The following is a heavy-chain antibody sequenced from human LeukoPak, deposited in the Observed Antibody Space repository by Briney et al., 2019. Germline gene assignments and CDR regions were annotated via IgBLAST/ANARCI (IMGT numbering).Heavy chain of an antibody. CDR2: SNPSGGST. CDR3: ARAHQPLSGGNWFDP. Sequence: ASVKVSCKASGYTFTSYYMDWVRQAPGQGLEWMGISNPSGGSTSYAQKYQGRVTMTRDTSTSTVYMELSSLRSEDTAVYYCARAHQPLSGGNWFDPWGQGTLVTVSS. V-gene: IGHV1-46*01. D-gene: IGHD2-2*01. J-gene: IGHJ5*02. CDR1: GYTFTSYY.